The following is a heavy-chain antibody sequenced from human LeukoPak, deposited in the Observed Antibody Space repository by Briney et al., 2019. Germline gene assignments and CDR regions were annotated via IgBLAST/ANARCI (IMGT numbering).Heavy chain of an antibody. CDR1: GFTFNDYA. D-gene: IGHD2-21*01. CDR2: ISYDGYDK. V-gene: IGHV3-30-3*01. CDR3: ARDFFPVVDSTWYEIGY. J-gene: IGHJ4*02. Sequence: GGSLRLSCAASGFTFNDYALYWVRQAPGKGLEWVTLISYDGYDKSYADSVRGRFTISRDNSRNTLYLRMDSLRSEDTAVYYCARDFFPVVDSTWYEIGYWGQGTLVTVSS.